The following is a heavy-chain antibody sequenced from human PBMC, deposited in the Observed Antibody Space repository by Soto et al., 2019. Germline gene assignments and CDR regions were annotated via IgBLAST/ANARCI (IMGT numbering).Heavy chain of an antibody. D-gene: IGHD6-19*01. Sequence: QVQLQESGPGLVKPSQTLSLTCTVSGDSINSGDYYWSWIRQHPGKGLEWVGYIYYSGSTYCNPSLKGRLTISLDTSKNQFSLKLSSVTAADTAVYYCARGAITAAEFVAVQTGPYYYAFDVWGQGTTVTVSS. J-gene: IGHJ6*02. V-gene: IGHV4-31*03. CDR2: IYYSGST. CDR1: GDSINSGDYY. CDR3: ARGAITAAEFVAVQTGPYYYAFDV.